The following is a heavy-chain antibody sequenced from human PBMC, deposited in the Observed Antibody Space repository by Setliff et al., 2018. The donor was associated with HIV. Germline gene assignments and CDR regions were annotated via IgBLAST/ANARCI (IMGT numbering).Heavy chain of an antibody. D-gene: IGHD3-10*01. V-gene: IGHV4-4*07. CDR1: GGSISSYY. J-gene: IGHJ4*02. CDR3: ARGLYGSGSFFFDY. Sequence: SETLSLTCSVSGGSISSYYWSWIRQPAGKGLEWVGRMFVGESPNYNPSLKSRLSISVDTSKRQFSLKLTSVTAADTAVYYCARGLYGSGSFFFDYWAQGTLVTVSS. CDR2: MFVGESP.